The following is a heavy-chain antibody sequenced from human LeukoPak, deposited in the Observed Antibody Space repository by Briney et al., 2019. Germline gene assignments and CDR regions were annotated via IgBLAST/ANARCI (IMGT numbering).Heavy chain of an antibody. CDR2: IYHSGST. CDR3: ARVLAADSSGYYYNAFDI. Sequence: SETLSLTGTVSGGSTGSYYWSWIRQPAGKGLEWIGSIYHSGSTYYNPSLKSRVTISVDTSKNHFSLKLSSVTAADTAVYYCARVLAADSSGYYYNAFDIWGQGTMVTVSS. J-gene: IGHJ3*02. D-gene: IGHD3-22*01. CDR1: GGSTGSYY. V-gene: IGHV4-4*07.